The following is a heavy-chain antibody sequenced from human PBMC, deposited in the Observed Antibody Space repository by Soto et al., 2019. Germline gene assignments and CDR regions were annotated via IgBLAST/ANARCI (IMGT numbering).Heavy chain of an antibody. CDR2: ISYDGSNK. CDR1: GFTFSSYA. CDR3: ARGRGSGRYNRDWFDP. V-gene: IGHV3-30-3*01. J-gene: IGHJ5*02. Sequence: QVQLVESGGGVVQPGRSLRLSCAASGFTFSSYAMHWVRQAPGKGLEWVAVISYDGSNKYYADSVKGRFTISRDNSKNTLYLQMNSLRAEDTAVYYCARGRGSGRYNRDWFDPWGQGTLVTVSS. D-gene: IGHD3-10*01.